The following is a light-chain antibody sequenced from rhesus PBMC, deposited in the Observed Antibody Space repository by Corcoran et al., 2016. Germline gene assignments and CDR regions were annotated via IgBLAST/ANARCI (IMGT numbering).Light chain of an antibody. J-gene: IGLJ1*01. CDR2: EVS. Sequence: QAAPTQSPSVSGSPGQSVTISCTGTSSDIGGYNRVSWYQQHPAKAPTLMIYEVSKRPAGVSDRFSGSKPGTTAALPSSGPQAEAEADYSCRSYASSSTFIIGAGTRLTVL. V-gene: IGLV2-13*03. CDR1: SSDIGGYNR. CDR3: RSYASSSTFI.